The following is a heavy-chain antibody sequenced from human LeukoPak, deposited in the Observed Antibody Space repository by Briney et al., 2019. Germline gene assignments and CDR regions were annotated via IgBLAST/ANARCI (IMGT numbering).Heavy chain of an antibody. J-gene: IGHJ4*02. D-gene: IGHD4-11*01. V-gene: IGHV3-21*01. CDR2: ISTSSSYK. Sequence: GGSLRLSCAVSGFTFSSYTMNWVRQAPGKGLEWVSTISTSSSYKYYADSVKGRFTISRENAKNSLYVQMNSLRAEDTAVYYCARDLEDYNNYGEMAIWGQGALVTVSS. CDR3: ARDLEDYNNYGEMAI. CDR1: GFTFSSYT.